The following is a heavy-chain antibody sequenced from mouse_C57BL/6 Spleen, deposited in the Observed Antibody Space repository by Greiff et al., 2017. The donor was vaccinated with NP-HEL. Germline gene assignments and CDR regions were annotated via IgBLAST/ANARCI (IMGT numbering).Heavy chain of an antibody. CDR1: GYTFTDYY. Sequence: VQLQQSGPELVKPGASVKISCKASGYTFTDYYMNWVKQSHGKSLEWIGDINPNNGGTSYNQKFKGKATLTVDKSSSTAYMELRSLTSEDSAVYYCARGDTTAPLDYFDYWGQGTTLTVSS. J-gene: IGHJ2*01. CDR3: ARGDTTAPLDYFDY. CDR2: INPNNGGT. D-gene: IGHD1-2*01. V-gene: IGHV1-26*01.